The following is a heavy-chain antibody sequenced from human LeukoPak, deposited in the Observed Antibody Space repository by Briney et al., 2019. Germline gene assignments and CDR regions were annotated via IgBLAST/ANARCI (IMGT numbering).Heavy chain of an antibody. V-gene: IGHV4-34*01. CDR3: ARLYGDYWPLYYYYMDV. D-gene: IGHD4-17*01. CDR2: INHSGST. CDR1: GGSYSGYY. Sequence: SETLSLTCAVYGGSYSGYYWSWIRQPPGKGLEWIGEINHSGSTNYNPSLESRVTISVDTSKNQFSLKLSSVTAADTAVYYCARLYGDYWPLYYYYMDVWGKGTTVTVSS. J-gene: IGHJ6*03.